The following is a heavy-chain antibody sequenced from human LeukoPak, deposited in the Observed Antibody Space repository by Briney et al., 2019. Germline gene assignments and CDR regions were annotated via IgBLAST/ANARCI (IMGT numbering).Heavy chain of an antibody. CDR3: VKTLVSWDNSGWYSLLDY. CDR1: GITLSSYG. D-gene: IGHD6-19*01. Sequence: TGRSLRLSCVASGITLSSYGMHWVRQAPGKGLEWVAVISYDGSNKYYVDSVKGRFTVSRDNSKNTLYLQMNSLRAEDTAVYYCVKTLVSWDNSGWYSLLDYWGQGTQVAVSS. CDR2: ISYDGSNK. V-gene: IGHV3-30*18. J-gene: IGHJ4*02.